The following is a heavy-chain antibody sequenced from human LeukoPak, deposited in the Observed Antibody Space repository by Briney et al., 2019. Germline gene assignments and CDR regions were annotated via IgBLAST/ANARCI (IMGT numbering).Heavy chain of an antibody. CDR3: VRDIGDFDWLLSYLDY. V-gene: IGHV3-30*04. D-gene: IGHD3-9*01. Sequence: GGSLRLSCAASGFTFSSYAMHWVRQAPGKGLEWVAVISYDGSNKYYADSVKGRFTISRDNSKNTLYLQMNSLRAEDTAVYYCVRDIGDFDWLLSYLDYWGQGTLVTVSS. CDR1: GFTFSSYA. CDR2: ISYDGSNK. J-gene: IGHJ4*02.